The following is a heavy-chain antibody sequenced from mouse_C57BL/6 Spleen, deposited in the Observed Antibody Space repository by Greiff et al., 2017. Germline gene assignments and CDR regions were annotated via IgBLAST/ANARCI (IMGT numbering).Heavy chain of an antibody. CDR2: IDPSDSYT. CDR1: GYTFTSYW. V-gene: IGHV1-69*01. J-gene: IGHJ1*03. CDR3: ARRTSPTVVATEDWDFDV. D-gene: IGHD1-1*01. Sequence: QVQLQQPGAELVMPGASVKLSCKASGYTFTSYWMHWVKQRPGQGLEWIGEIDPSDSYTNYNQKFKGKSTLTVDKSSSTAYMQLSSLTSEDSAVYYCARRTSPTVVATEDWDFDVWGTGTTVTVSS.